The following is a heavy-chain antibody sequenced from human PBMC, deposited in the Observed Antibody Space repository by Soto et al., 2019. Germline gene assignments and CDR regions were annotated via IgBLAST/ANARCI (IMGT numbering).Heavy chain of an antibody. D-gene: IGHD1-26*01. J-gene: IGHJ4*02. Sequence: GESLKISCKGSGYSFAGYWITWLRQMPGKGLASMGRIGPSDSQPYYGPSFRGQVTITAAKAITTVFLQWSSLRASDTAMYYCARQIYDADSGPNFQYYFDSWGQGTLVTVSS. CDR1: GYSFAGYW. V-gene: IGHV5-10-1*04. CDR2: IGPSDSQP. CDR3: ARQIYDADSGPNFQYYFDS.